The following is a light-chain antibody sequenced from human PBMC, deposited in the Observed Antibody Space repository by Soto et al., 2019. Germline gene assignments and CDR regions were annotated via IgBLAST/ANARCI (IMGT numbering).Light chain of an antibody. Sequence: QSALTQPASVSGSPGQSLTISCTGTSSDIGAYDYVSWYQQHPGGVPKLLIYDVSSRPTGVSSRFSGSKSGNTGSLTIAGLQADYESDYFCSSFAASSASASVFGGGPKRTF. V-gene: IGLV2-14*03. CDR3: SSFAASSASASV. CDR1: SSDIGAYDY. CDR2: DVS. J-gene: IGLJ1*01.